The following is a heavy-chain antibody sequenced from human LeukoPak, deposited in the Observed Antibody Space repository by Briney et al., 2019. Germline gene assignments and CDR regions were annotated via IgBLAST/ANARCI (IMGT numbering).Heavy chain of an antibody. CDR2: ISGSGGSA. V-gene: IGHV3-23*01. J-gene: IGHJ6*04. Sequence: GGSLRLSCAAPGFTFSNYVMNWVRQAPGKGLEWVSAISGSGGSAYYADSVKGRFSISRDNSKNTLDLQMNSLRAEDTAVYYCAKPRSGTGYYYGMDVWGKGTTVTVSS. CDR3: AKPRSGTGYYYGMDV. D-gene: IGHD3-3*01. CDR1: GFTFSNYV.